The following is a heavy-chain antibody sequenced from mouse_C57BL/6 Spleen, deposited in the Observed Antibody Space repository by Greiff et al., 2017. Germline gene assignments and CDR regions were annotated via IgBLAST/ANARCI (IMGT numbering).Heavy chain of an antibody. D-gene: IGHD2-5*01. CDR2: ISYDGSN. CDR1: GYSITSGYY. J-gene: IGHJ4*01. Sequence: EVKLMESGPGLVKPSQSLSLTCSVTGYSITSGYYWNWIRQFPGNKLEWMGYISYDGSNNSNPSLKNRISITRDTSKNQFFLKLNSVTTEDTATYYCAREGGDSTNYAMDYWGQGTSVTVSS. CDR3: AREGGDSTNYAMDY. V-gene: IGHV3-6*01.